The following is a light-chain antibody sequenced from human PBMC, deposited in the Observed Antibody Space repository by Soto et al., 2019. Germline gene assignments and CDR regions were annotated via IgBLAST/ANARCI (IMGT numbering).Light chain of an antibody. Sequence: EIVLTQSPGILSLSPRERATLSCRDSQSVTSKYLAWYQQKPGQAPRLXLYDASNRATGIPARFSGSGSGTDFTLTISSLETEDFAVYYCQQRSNWPLNTFGQGTRLEIK. V-gene: IGKV3-11*01. CDR3: QQRSNWPLNT. CDR1: QSVTSKY. CDR2: DAS. J-gene: IGKJ5*01.